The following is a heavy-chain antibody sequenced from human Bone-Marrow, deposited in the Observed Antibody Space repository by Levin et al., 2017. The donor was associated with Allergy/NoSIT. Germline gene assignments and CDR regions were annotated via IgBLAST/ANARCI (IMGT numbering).Heavy chain of an antibody. CDR3: AKILPAAIQSYYYGMDV. D-gene: IGHD2-2*02. Sequence: SCAASGFTFRSYATTWIRQAPGKGLEWVSAISDSGVNTYYADSVKGRFTISRDNSKNTLYLQMNSLRVEDTAVYYCAKILPAAIQSYYYGMDVWGQGTTVTVSS. CDR2: ISDSGVNT. J-gene: IGHJ6*02. V-gene: IGHV3-23*01. CDR1: GFTFRSYA.